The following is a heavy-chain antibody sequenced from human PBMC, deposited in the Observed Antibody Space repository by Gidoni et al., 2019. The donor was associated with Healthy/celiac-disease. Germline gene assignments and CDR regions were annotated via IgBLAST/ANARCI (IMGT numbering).Heavy chain of an antibody. D-gene: IGHD3-16*02. J-gene: IGHJ5*02. Sequence: EVQLLESGGGLVQPGGSLRLSCAASGFTFSSYAMSWVSQAPGKGLAWVSAISGSGGSTYYADSVKGRFTISRDNSKNTLYLQMNSLRAEDTAVYYCAKADPRYDYVWGSYHGHNWFDPWGQGTLVTVSS. CDR2: ISGSGGST. CDR3: AKADPRYDYVWGSYHGHNWFDP. V-gene: IGHV3-23*01. CDR1: GFTFSSYA.